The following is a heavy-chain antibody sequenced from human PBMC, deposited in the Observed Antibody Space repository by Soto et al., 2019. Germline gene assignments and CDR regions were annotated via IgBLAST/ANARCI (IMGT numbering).Heavy chain of an antibody. Sequence: PSETLSLTCAVSGGSISSGGYSWSWIRQPPGKGLEWIGYIYHSGSTYYNPSLKSRVTISVDRSKNQFSLKLSSVTAADTAVYFFARVTFPGLELPWLDVWGQGTTVTVSS. CDR3: ARVTFPGLELPWLDV. J-gene: IGHJ6*02. V-gene: IGHV4-30-2*01. CDR2: IYHSGST. CDR1: GGSISSGGYS. D-gene: IGHD1-7*01.